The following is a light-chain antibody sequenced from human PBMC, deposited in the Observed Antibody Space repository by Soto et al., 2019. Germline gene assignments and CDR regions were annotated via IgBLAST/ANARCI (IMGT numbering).Light chain of an antibody. CDR2: EVT. Sequence: QSALTQPASVSGNPGQSITISCTGTSSDVGGYEYVSWYQQHPGTAPRLIIYEVTNRPSGVSNRFFGSKSGNTASLTISGLQAEDECDHYCTSYKSTCTKVCGTGTKVTVL. V-gene: IGLV2-14*01. J-gene: IGLJ1*01. CDR3: TSYKSTCTKV. CDR1: SSDVGGYEY.